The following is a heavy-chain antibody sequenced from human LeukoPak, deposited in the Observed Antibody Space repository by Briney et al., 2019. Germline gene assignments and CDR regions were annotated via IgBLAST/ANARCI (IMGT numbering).Heavy chain of an antibody. J-gene: IGHJ4*02. CDR3: ARFYDSSGYGDN. V-gene: IGHV4-61*02. D-gene: IGHD3-22*01. CDR1: GNSISSGDNY. CDR2: IYTSGST. Sequence: SETLFLTCTVSGNSISSGDNYWSWIRQPAGKGLEWIGRIYTSGSTNYNPSLKSRVTISGDTSKNQFSLKLSSVTAADTAVYYCARFYDSSGYGDNWGQGTLVTVSS.